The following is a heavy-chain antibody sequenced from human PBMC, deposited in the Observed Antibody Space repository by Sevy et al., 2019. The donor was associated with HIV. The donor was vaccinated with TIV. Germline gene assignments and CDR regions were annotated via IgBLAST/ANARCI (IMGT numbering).Heavy chain of an antibody. CDR1: GYTFTSYG. V-gene: IGHV1-18*01. CDR3: ARDADDVVDYFDY. J-gene: IGHJ4*02. Sequence: ASVKVSCKASGYTFTSYGISWVRQAPGQGLEWMGWIRAYNGNINYAQKLQGRVTMTTDKSTRTAYMELRSLRSDDTAVYYCARDADDVVDYFDYWGQGTLVTVSS. CDR2: IRAYNGNI. D-gene: IGHD2-15*01.